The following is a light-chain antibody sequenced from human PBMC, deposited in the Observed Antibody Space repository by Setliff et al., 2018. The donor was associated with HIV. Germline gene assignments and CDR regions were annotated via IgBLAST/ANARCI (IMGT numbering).Light chain of an antibody. CDR1: SSNIRTNA. Sequence: QSALTQPPSTSGTPGQRVTISCSGSSSNIRTNAAHRYQQLSGTAPKLLIYSNNQRPSGVPARFSGSKSGTSASLAISGLQSEDEADYYGAAWDDSLNGQVFGTGTKVTV. V-gene: IGLV1-44*01. CDR2: SNN. J-gene: IGLJ1*01. CDR3: AAWDDSLNGQV.